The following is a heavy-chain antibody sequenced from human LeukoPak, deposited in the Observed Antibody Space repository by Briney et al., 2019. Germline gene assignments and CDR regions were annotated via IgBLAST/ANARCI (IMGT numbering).Heavy chain of an antibody. CDR3: ARDKLKYYDTLTGYYTPYGMDV. Sequence: SETLSLTCTVSGGSISSGDYSWSWIRQPPGKGLEWIGYIYYSGSTYSNPSLKSRVTISVDTSKNQFSLKLNSVTAADTAVYYCARDKLKYYDTLTGYYTPYGMDVWGQGSTVTVSS. D-gene: IGHD3-9*01. J-gene: IGHJ6*02. CDR1: GGSISSGDYS. V-gene: IGHV4-30-4*01. CDR2: IYYSGST.